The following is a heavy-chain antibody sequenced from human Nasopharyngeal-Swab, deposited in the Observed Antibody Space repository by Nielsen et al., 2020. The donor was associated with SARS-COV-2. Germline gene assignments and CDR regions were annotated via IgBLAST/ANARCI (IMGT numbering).Heavy chain of an antibody. CDR1: GESFSYYY. Sequence: SQTLSLTCAAYGESFSYYYWSWIRQSPGKGLEWVAEINHSGATNYTPSLKSRRIISVDPSKNQLSLKVTSVTASYTAVYFCARRTSANYRPGFESWGQGSLVTVSS. V-gene: IGHV4-34*01. J-gene: IGHJ4*02. CDR2: INHSGAT. D-gene: IGHD1-7*01. CDR3: ARRTSANYRPGFES.